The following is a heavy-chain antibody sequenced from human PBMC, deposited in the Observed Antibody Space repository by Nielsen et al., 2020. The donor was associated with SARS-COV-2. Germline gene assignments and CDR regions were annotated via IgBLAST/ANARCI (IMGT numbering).Heavy chain of an antibody. CDR1: GFTVSSNY. J-gene: IGHJ4*02. D-gene: IGHD3-10*01. Sequence: GESLKISCAASGFTVSSNYMSWVRQAPGKGLEWVSVIYSGGSTYYADSVKGRFTISRDNSKNTLYLQMNSLRAEDTAVYYCARGSRYYGSALAWGQGTLVTVSS. CDR2: IYSGGST. V-gene: IGHV3-66*01. CDR3: ARGSRYYGSALA.